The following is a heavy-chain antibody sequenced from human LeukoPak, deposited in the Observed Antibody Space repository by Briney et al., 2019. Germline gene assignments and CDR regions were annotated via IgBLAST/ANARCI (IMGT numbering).Heavy chain of an antibody. CDR1: GYTFTSYG. D-gene: IGHD5-12*01. J-gene: IGHJ4*02. Sequence: GASVKVSCKASGYTFTSYGISWVRQAPGQGLEWMGWISAYNGNTNYAQKLQGRVTMTTDTSTSTAYMELRSLRSDDTAVFYCASVRDGLRLSTPFDYWGQGTLVTVSS. CDR3: ASVRDGLRLSTPFDY. V-gene: IGHV1-18*01. CDR2: ISAYNGNT.